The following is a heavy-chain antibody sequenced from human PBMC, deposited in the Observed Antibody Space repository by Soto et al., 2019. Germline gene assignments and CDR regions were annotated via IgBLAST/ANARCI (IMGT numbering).Heavy chain of an antibody. CDR2: INHSGST. D-gene: IGHD6-13*01. Sequence: QVQLQQWGAGLLKPSETLSLTCAVYGGSFSGYYWSWIRQPPGKGLEWIGEINHSGSTNYNPSLKSRVTISVDTSKNQFSLKLSSVTAADTAVYYCASQYSSSWYVGVYWGQGTLVTVSS. CDR1: GGSFSGYY. J-gene: IGHJ4*02. V-gene: IGHV4-34*01. CDR3: ASQYSSSWYVGVY.